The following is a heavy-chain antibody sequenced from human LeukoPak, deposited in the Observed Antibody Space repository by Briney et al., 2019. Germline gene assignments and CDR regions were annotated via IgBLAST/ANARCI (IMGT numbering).Heavy chain of an antibody. D-gene: IGHD2-2*01. J-gene: IGHJ5*02. CDR2: IYYSGST. CDR3: ARDRQYCSSTSCHGAGGWFDT. CDR1: GGSISSYY. Sequence: SETLFLTCTGTGGSISSYYWSWLRQPPGKGLEWLGYIYYSGSTKYNPPLKSRVNISVDTSKNQFSLKLSSVTPADTAVYYCARDRQYCSSTSCHGAGGWFDTWGQGTLVTVSS. V-gene: IGHV4-59*01.